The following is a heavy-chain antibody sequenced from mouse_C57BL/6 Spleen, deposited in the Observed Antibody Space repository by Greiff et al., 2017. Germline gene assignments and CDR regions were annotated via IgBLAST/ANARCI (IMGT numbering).Heavy chain of an antibody. CDR1: GYTFTDYY. CDR2: IYPGSGNT. D-gene: IGHD2-3*01. Sequence: QVQLKESGPELVKPGASVKISCKASGYTFTDYYINWVKQRPGQGLEWIGWIYPGSGNTKYNEKFKGKATLTVHTSSSTAYMQLSSLTSEDSAVYFCARGDGYSLYYAMDYWGQGTSVTVSS. V-gene: IGHV1-84*01. J-gene: IGHJ4*01. CDR3: ARGDGYSLYYAMDY.